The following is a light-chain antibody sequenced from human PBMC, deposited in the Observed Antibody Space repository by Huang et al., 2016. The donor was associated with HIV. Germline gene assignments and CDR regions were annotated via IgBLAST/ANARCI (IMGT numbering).Light chain of an antibody. V-gene: IGKV1-NL1*01. J-gene: IGKJ1*01. CDR1: QGISNS. Sequence: DIQMTQSPSSLSASVGDRVTITCRASQGISNSVAWYQQRPGKAPKLLLDATSRLETGATSSFSGSRSGTEYTLTISSLQPEDLATYYCQQYYNNPPWTFGQGTKVEIK. CDR2: ATS. CDR3: QQYYNNPPWT.